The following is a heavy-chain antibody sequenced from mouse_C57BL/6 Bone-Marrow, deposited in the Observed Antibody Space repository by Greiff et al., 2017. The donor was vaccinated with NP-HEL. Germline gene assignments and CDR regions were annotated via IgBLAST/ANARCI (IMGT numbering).Heavy chain of an antibody. CDR3: ARSYGSSRYWYFDV. CDR2: INPYNGDT. J-gene: IGHJ1*03. Sequence: EVQRVESGPELVKPGDSVKISCKASGYSFTGYFMNWVMQSHGKSLEWIGRINPYNGDTFYNQKFKGKATLTVDKSSSTAHMELRSLTSEASAVYYCARSYGSSRYWYFDVWGTGTTVTVSS. V-gene: IGHV1-20*01. D-gene: IGHD1-1*01. CDR1: GYSFTGYF.